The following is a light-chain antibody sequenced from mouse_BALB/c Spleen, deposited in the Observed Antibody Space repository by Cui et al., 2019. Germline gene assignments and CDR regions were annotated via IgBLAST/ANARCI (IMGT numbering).Light chain of an antibody. V-gene: IGKV4-58*01. CDR3: QQWSGYPFT. Sequence: DNVLPQSPALMPASLGHQVTLTCSARSSVCSSYFNWDQQRAGASPKPLIQRTTNLTSGGPARFSGRGYGTSYPLTSSGVEAEDDATYYCQQWSGYPFTFGSGTKLEIK. J-gene: IGKJ4*01. CDR1: SSVCSSY. CDR2: RTT.